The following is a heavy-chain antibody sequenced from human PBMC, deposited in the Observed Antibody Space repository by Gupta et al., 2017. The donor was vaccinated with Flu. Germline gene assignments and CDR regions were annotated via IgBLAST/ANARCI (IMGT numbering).Heavy chain of an antibody. Sequence: QSPGKGLEWIGYMLTNGVINYNPSLKGRVTMSGDTSKNQLSLKVTSVTAADTAVYYCARPHNWAGGPDWYVDIWGRGTLVSVSS. J-gene: IGHJ2*01. V-gene: IGHV4-4*08. CDR3: ARPHNWAGGPDWYVDI. D-gene: IGHD1-20*01. CDR2: MLTNGVI.